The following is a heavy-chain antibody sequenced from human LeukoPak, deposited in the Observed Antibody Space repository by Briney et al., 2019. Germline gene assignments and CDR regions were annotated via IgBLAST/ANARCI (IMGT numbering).Heavy chain of an antibody. D-gene: IGHD1-1*01. Sequence: PGGSLRLSCAASGFTFSDEYMSWIRQAPGKGLEWVSYVSNSGSYTNYADSVKGRFTISRDNAKSSLYLQMNSVRAEDTAVYYCAKGTTWQTCDYWGQGTLVTVSS. CDR1: GFTFSDEY. CDR2: VSNSGSYT. V-gene: IGHV3-11*05. CDR3: AKGTTWQTCDY. J-gene: IGHJ4*02.